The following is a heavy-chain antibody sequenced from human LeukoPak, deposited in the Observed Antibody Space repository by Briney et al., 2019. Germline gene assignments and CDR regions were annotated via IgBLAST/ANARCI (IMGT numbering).Heavy chain of an antibody. V-gene: IGHV3-30*18. CDR3: AKAREADY. Sequence: PGGSLRLSCAASGFTFSSYGMHWVRQAPGKGLEWVAVISYDGSNKYYADSVKGRFTISRDNSKNTLYLQMNSLRAEDTAVYCCAKAREADYWGQGTLVTVSS. CDR2: ISYDGSNK. CDR1: GFTFSSYG. J-gene: IGHJ4*02.